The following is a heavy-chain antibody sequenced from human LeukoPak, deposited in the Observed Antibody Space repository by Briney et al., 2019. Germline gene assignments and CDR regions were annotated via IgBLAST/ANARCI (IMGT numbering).Heavy chain of an antibody. CDR2: IYHSGST. CDR3: VRHYDDFWSGDPYGMDV. CDR1: GGSISSSNW. V-gene: IGHV4-4*02. Sequence: SETLSLTCAVSGGSISSSNWWSWVRQPPGKGLEWIGEIYHSGSTNYNPSLKSRVTISVDKSKNQFSLKLSSVTAADTAVYYCVRHYDDFWSGDPYGMDVWGQGTTVTVSS. D-gene: IGHD3-3*01. J-gene: IGHJ6*02.